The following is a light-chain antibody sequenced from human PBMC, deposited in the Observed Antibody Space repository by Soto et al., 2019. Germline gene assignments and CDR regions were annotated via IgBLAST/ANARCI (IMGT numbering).Light chain of an antibody. CDR3: QQRSNWWT. V-gene: IGKV3-11*01. Sequence: EIVLTQSPATPSLSPGERATLSCRASQSVSSYLAWYQQKPGQAPRLLIYDASNRATGIPVRFSGSGSGTDFTLTISSLEPEDFAVYYCQQRSNWWTFGQGTKVEIK. J-gene: IGKJ1*01. CDR1: QSVSSY. CDR2: DAS.